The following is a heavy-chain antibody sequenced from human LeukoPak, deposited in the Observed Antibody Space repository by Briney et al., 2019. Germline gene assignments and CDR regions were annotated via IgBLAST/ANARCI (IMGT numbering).Heavy chain of an antibody. CDR1: GFTFSSYS. D-gene: IGHD2-8*01. CDR3: AKDSPYCTNGVCYSNNWFDP. Sequence: GGSLRLSCAASGFTFSSYSMNWVRQAPGKGLEWVSAISGSGGSTYYADSVKGRFTISRDNSKNTLYLQMNSLRAEDTAVYYCAKDSPYCTNGVCYSNNWFDPWGQGTLVTVSS. J-gene: IGHJ5*02. V-gene: IGHV3-23*01. CDR2: ISGSGGST.